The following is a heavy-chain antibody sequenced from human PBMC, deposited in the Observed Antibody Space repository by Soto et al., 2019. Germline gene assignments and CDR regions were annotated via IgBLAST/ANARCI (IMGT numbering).Heavy chain of an antibody. D-gene: IGHD3-22*01. CDR3: ARDPNFFDSSGSYDH. CDR2: ISPYNGNT. CDR1: GYTFVSYG. V-gene: IGHV1-18*04. Sequence: QIQLVQSAAEVKKPGASVKVSCKTSGYTFVSYGISWVRQAPGQGLEWMGWISPYNGNTNFAQRFRGRVTLTTDTSTDIVYMDLGSLKSDDTDVYYCARDPNFFDSSGSYDHWGQGTLITVSS. J-gene: IGHJ5*02.